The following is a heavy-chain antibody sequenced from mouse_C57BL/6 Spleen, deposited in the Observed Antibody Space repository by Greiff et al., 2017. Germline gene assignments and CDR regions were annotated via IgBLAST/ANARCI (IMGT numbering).Heavy chain of an antibody. D-gene: IGHD1-1*01. CDR1: GYAFSSYW. Sequence: VQLQQSGAELVKPGASVKISCKASGYAFSSYWMNWVKQRPGKGLEWIGQIYPGDGDTNYNGKFKGKATLTADKSSSTAYMQLSSLTSEDSAVYFCARGDYYGSSYRFAYWGQGTLVTVSA. V-gene: IGHV1-80*01. J-gene: IGHJ3*01. CDR2: IYPGDGDT. CDR3: ARGDYYGSSYRFAY.